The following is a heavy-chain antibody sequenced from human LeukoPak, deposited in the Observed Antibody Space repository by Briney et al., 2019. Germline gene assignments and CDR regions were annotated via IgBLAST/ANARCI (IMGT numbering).Heavy chain of an antibody. J-gene: IGHJ6*02. CDR1: GGSISSYY. CDR2: IYTSGST. V-gene: IGHV4-4*07. CDR3: ASTTPTAYYYGMDA. Sequence: PSETLSLTCTVSGGSISSYYWSWIRQPAGKGLEWIGRIYTSGSTNHNPSLKSRVTMSVDTSKNQFSLKLSSVTAADTAVYYCASTTPTAYYYGMDAWGQGTTVTVSS. D-gene: IGHD1-1*01.